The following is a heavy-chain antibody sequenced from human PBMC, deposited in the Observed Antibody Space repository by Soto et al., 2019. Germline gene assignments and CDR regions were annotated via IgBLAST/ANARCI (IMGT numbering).Heavy chain of an antibody. CDR1: GYTFTSYA. CDR2: INAGNGNT. Sequence: ASVKVSCKASGYTFTSYAVRWVRQPPGQRLEWMGWINAGNGNTKYSQKYQGRVTITRDTSASTAYMELSSLRSEDTAVYYCARVFSITIFGVVIIPDYYYGMDVWGQGTTVTVSS. CDR3: ARVFSITIFGVVIIPDYYYGMDV. D-gene: IGHD3-3*01. V-gene: IGHV1-3*01. J-gene: IGHJ6*02.